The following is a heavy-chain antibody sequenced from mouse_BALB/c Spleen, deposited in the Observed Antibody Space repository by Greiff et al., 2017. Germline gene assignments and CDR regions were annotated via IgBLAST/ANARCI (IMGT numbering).Heavy chain of an antibody. CDR3: ARHHYGSSWDYFDY. Sequence: EVQGVESGGGLVKLGGSLKLSCAASGFTFSSYYMSWVRQTPEKRLELVAAINSNGGSTYYPDTVKGRFTISRDNAKNTLYLQMSSLKSEDTALYYCARHHYGSSWDYFDYWGQGTTLTVSS. D-gene: IGHD1-1*01. CDR1: GFTFSSYY. J-gene: IGHJ2*01. V-gene: IGHV5-6-2*01. CDR2: INSNGGST.